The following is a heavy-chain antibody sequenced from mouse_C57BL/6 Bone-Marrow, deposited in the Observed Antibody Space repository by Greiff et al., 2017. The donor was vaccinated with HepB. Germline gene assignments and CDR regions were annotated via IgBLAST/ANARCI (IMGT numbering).Heavy chain of an antibody. CDR3: AREEALYHGYDLGAMDY. J-gene: IGHJ4*01. CDR1: GYTFTSYN. CDR2: IYPGNGDT. D-gene: IGHD2-3*01. Sequence: QVQLQQSGAELVRPGASVKMSCKASGYTFTSYNMHWVKQTPRQGLEWIGAIYPGNGDTSYNQKFKGKATLTVDKSSSTAYMQLSSLTSEDSAVYFCAREEALYHGYDLGAMDYWGQGTSVTVSS. V-gene: IGHV1-12*01.